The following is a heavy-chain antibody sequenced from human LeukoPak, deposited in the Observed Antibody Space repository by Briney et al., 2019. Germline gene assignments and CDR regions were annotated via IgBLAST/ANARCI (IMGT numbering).Heavy chain of an antibody. Sequence: ASVKVSCKASGYTFTGYYMHWVRQAPGQELEWMGWINPNSGGTNYAQKFQGRVTMTRDTSISTAYMELSRLRSDDTAVYYCARVGYSSSWEYYYYYYYMDVWGKGTTVTVSS. V-gene: IGHV1-2*02. CDR1: GYTFTGYY. J-gene: IGHJ6*03. CDR2: INPNSGGT. D-gene: IGHD6-13*01. CDR3: ARVGYSSSWEYYYYYYYMDV.